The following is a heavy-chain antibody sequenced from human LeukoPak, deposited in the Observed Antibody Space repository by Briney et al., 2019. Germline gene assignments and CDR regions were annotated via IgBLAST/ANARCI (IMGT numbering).Heavy chain of an antibody. CDR3: ARVSYYYDSRDDY. CDR2: IYTSGST. CDR1: GGSISSGSYY. Sequence: SETLSLTCTVSGGSISSGSYYWSWIRQPAGKGLEWIGRIYTSGSTNYNPSLKSRVTISVDTSKNQFSLKLSSVTAADTAVYYCARVSYYYDSRDDYWGQGTLVTVSS. J-gene: IGHJ4*02. D-gene: IGHD3-22*01. V-gene: IGHV4-61*02.